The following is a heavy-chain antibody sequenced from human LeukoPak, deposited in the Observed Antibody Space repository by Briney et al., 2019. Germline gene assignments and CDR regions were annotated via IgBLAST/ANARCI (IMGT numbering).Heavy chain of an antibody. V-gene: IGHV3-30*18. CDR3: AKDAYQQQLVWGSNWFDP. Sequence: PGGSLRLSCAASRFTFSSYGMHWVRQAPGKGLEWVAVISYDGSNKYYADSVKGRFTISRDNSKNTLYLQMNSLRAEDTAVYYCAKDAYQQQLVWGSNWFDPWGQGTLVTVSS. D-gene: IGHD6-13*01. CDR2: ISYDGSNK. CDR1: RFTFSSYG. J-gene: IGHJ5*02.